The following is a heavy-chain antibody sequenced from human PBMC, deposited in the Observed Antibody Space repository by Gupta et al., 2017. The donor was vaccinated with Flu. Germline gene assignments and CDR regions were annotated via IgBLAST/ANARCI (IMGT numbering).Heavy chain of an antibody. Sequence: QVQLVESGGGVVRPGTSLRLSCVVCGFSFGSYGMHCVRQAPGKGLGWVAIIWYDGSNKYYADAVKGRFTISRDNSKNTLFLQMNSLRAEDTAVYYCARGGQYQLSRENYWGQGTLVTVSS. CDR2: IWYDGSNK. CDR1: GFSFGSYG. J-gene: IGHJ4*02. V-gene: IGHV3-33*01. D-gene: IGHD2-2*01. CDR3: ARGGQYQLSRENY.